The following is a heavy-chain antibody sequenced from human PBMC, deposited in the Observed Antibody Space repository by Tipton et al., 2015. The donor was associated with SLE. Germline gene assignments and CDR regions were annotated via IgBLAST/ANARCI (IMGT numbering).Heavy chain of an antibody. CDR3: ARRPNSIAAAGYYYYYMDV. J-gene: IGHJ6*03. Sequence: TLSLTCAVYGGSFSGYYWSWIRQPPGKGLEWIGEINHSGSTNYNPSLKSRVTISVDTSKNQFSLKLSSVTAADTAVYYCARRPNSIAAAGYYYYYMDVWGKETTVPVS. D-gene: IGHD6-13*01. V-gene: IGHV4-34*01. CDR1: GGSFSGYY. CDR2: INHSGST.